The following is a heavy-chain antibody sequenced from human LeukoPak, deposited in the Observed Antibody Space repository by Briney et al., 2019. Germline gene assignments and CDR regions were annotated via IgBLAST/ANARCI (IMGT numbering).Heavy chain of an antibody. CDR3: ARAHPDCSSTSCYNPYFDY. CDR1: GGSISSGGYY. CDR2: IYYSGST. J-gene: IGHJ4*02. V-gene: IGHV4-31*03. Sequence: SQTLSLTCTVSGGSISSGGYYWSWIRQHPGKGLEWIGYIYYSGSTYYNPSLKSRVTTSVDTSKNQFSLKLSSVTAADTAVYYCARAHPDCSSTSCYNPYFDYWGQGTLVTVSS. D-gene: IGHD2-2*01.